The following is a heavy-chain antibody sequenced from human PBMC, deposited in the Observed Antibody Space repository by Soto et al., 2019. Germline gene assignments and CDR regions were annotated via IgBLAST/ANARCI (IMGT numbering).Heavy chain of an antibody. J-gene: IGHJ4*02. CDR1: GFTFSTYW. CDR3: SRSLNS. V-gene: IGHV3-7*01. Sequence: GGSLRLSCAASGFTFSTYWMDWVRQTPGKGLEWVANINQDGSEKNYVDSVKGRFTISRDNAKNSLYLQMSSLTAEDSALYYCSRSLNSWGQGTLVTVSS. CDR2: INQDGSEK.